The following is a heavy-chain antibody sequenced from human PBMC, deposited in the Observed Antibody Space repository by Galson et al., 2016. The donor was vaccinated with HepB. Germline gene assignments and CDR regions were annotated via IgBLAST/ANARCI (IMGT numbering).Heavy chain of an antibody. CDR2: ITRSGDAT. V-gene: IGHV3-23*01. CDR3: GKHGGFDY. CDR1: GFSFSNSG. D-gene: IGHD3-16*01. Sequence: SLRLSCATSGFSFSNSGMSWVRQAPGRGLEWVSGITRSGDATHYEDSVKGRSTISSDNSKTTLYLYMNNLTAGDTAIYYCGKHGGFDYWGQGALVTVSS. J-gene: IGHJ4*02.